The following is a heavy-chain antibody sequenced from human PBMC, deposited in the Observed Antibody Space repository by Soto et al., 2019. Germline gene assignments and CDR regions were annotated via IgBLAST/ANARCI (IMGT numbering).Heavy chain of an antibody. CDR3: AKDMSWYEYYYGMEV. V-gene: IGHV3-30*18. J-gene: IGHJ6*02. CDR2: IAYDGSNK. Sequence: PGGSLRLSCAASGFTFSSYGMHWVRQAPGKGVEWVAVIAYDGSNKYYADSVKGRFTISRDNSKNTMYMQMNSLRAEDTAVYYCAKDMSWYEYYYGMEVWGQGTTVTASS. D-gene: IGHD6-13*01. CDR1: GFTFSSYG.